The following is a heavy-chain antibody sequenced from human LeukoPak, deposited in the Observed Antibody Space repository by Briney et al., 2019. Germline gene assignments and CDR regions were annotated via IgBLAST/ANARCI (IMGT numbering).Heavy chain of an antibody. J-gene: IGHJ5*02. CDR3: ARAGYYYDSSGYLDWFDP. CDR1: GFTVDDYG. Sequence: GGSLRLSCAASGFTVDDYGMSWVRQAPGKGLEWVSGINWNGGSTGYADSVKGRFTISRDNAKNSLYLQMNSLRAEDTAVYYCARAGYYYDSSGYLDWFDPWGQGTLVTVSS. V-gene: IGHV3-20*04. D-gene: IGHD3-22*01. CDR2: INWNGGST.